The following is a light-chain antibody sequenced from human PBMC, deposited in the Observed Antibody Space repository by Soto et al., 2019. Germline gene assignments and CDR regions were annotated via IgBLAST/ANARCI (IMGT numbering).Light chain of an antibody. CDR1: TSNIGSDP. J-gene: IGLJ3*02. CDR2: RDN. CDR3: ATWYDTLYGPV. V-gene: IGLV1-44*01. Sequence: QAVVTQPPSASGTPGQSVTISCSGSTSNIGSDPVQWYQQLPGTAPKLLIYRDNQRPSGVPDRFSGSKSGTSASLVISGLQFEDEADYHCATWYDTLYGPVFGGGTRLTVL.